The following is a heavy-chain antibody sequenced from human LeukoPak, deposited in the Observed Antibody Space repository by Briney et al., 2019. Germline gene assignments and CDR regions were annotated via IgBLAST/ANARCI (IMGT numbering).Heavy chain of an antibody. D-gene: IGHD3-9*01. CDR1: GYTFTSYG. Sequence: ASVKVTCKASGYTFTSYGSSGLRQAPAQGREWMGCISAYYGNTNYAQKLQGRVTMTTATSTSTAYMELKSMRSDDTAVYYCARPTPEEYILTGDNWFDPWGQGTLVTVSS. CDR3: ARPTPEEYILTGDNWFDP. V-gene: IGHV1-18*01. CDR2: ISAYYGNT. J-gene: IGHJ5*02.